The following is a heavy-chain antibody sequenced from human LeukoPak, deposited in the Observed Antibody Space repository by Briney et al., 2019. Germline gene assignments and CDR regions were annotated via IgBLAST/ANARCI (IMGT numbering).Heavy chain of an antibody. CDR1: GGSISSYY. Sequence: SETLSLTCTVSGGSISSYYWSWIRQPPGKGLEWIGYIYYSGSTNYNPSLKSRVTISVDTSKNQFSLKLSSVTAAGTAVYYCAGIKRGRADPWRFQHWGQGTLVTVSS. D-gene: IGHD1-26*01. CDR3: AGIKRGRADPWRFQH. J-gene: IGHJ1*01. CDR2: IYYSGST. V-gene: IGHV4-59*01.